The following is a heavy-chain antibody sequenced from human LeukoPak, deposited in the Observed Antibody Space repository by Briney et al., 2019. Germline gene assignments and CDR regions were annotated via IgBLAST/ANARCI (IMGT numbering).Heavy chain of an antibody. D-gene: IGHD5-12*01. V-gene: IGHV4-38-2*01. CDR1: VSSITSGHY. CDR3: ARGFGAYGYFDY. Sequence: PSETLSLTCAVSVSSITSGHYWGWLRQPPGKGLEWFGTINHSGSTYYNSSLKSRITMSVDTSNKQFSLKLNSVTAADTAVYYCARGFGAYGYFDYWGQGTLVTVSS. CDR2: INHSGST. J-gene: IGHJ4*02.